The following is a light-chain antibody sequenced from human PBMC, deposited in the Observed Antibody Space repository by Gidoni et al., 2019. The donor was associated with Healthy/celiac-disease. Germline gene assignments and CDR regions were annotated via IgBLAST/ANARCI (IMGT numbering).Light chain of an antibody. Sequence: QSALTQPASVSGSPGQSITISCTGTSSDVGSYNLVSWYQQHPGKAPTRMIYEGSKRPSGVSNRFSGSKSGNTASLTISGLQAEDEADYYCCSYAGSSFSFGGGTKLTVL. CDR3: CSYAGSSFS. J-gene: IGLJ3*02. V-gene: IGLV2-23*01. CDR2: EGS. CDR1: SSDVGSYNL.